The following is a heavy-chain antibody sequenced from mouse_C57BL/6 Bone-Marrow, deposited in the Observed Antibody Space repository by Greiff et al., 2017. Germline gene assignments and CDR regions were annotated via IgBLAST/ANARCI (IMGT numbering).Heavy chain of an antibody. Sequence: EVKLQESGGGLVKPGGSLKLSCAASGFTFSSYAMSWVRQTPEKRLEWVATISDGGSFTYYPANVKGRFTISRDNAKHNLYLQMSHLKSEDTAMYYCARGITTGLGDYWGQGTTLTVSS. CDR2: ISDGGSFT. CDR3: ARGITTGLGDY. J-gene: IGHJ2*01. D-gene: IGHD1-1*01. CDR1: GFTFSSYA. V-gene: IGHV5-4*03.